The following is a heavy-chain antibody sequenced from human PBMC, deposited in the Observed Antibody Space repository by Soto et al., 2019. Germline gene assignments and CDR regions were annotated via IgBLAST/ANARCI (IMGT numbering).Heavy chain of an antibody. Sequence: PSETLSLTCAVYGGSFSGYYWSWIRQPPGKGLEWIGEINHSGSTNYNSSLKSRVTISVDTSKNQFSLKLSSVTAADTAVYYCARAPVLRYFDWVNNWFDPWGQGTLVTVSS. CDR2: INHSGST. J-gene: IGHJ5*02. D-gene: IGHD3-9*01. CDR1: GGSFSGYY. V-gene: IGHV4-34*01. CDR3: ARAPVLRYFDWVNNWFDP.